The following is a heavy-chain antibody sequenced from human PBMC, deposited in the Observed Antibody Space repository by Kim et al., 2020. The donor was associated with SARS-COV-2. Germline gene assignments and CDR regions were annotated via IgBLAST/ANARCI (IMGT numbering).Heavy chain of an antibody. Sequence: ASVKVSCKVSGYTLTELSVHWVRQAPGKGLEWMGGFDPEDGETIYAQKFQGRVTMTEDTSTDTAYMELSSLRSEDTAVYYCATDSPRPYYGDYGALDYWGQGTLVTVSS. CDR2: FDPEDGET. J-gene: IGHJ4*02. V-gene: IGHV1-24*01. CDR3: ATDSPRPYYGDYGALDY. CDR1: GYTLTELS. D-gene: IGHD4-17*01.